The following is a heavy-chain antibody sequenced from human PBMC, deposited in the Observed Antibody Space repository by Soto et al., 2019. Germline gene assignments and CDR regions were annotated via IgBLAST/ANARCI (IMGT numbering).Heavy chain of an antibody. Sequence: EVQLVESGGGLVQPGGSLRLSCATSGFTFSDHYMDWVRQAPGKGLEWVGRIRKKVNSYTTEYAASVKDRFTISRDDSKKSLYLQMNSLKTEDTAFYYCARVATAYNYDYWGQGTLVTVSS. V-gene: IGHV3-72*01. CDR3: ARVATAYNYDY. D-gene: IGHD2-21*02. J-gene: IGHJ4*02. CDR1: GFTFSDHY. CDR2: IRKKVNSYTT.